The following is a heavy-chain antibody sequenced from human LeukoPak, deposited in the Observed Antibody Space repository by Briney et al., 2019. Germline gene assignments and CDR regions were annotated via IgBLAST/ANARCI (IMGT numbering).Heavy chain of an antibody. CDR3: AKDLVGYCSSTSCYTY. Sequence: GGSLRLSCAASGITFNNAWMSWVRQAPGKGLEWVSAISGSGGSTYYADSVKGRFTISRDNSKNTLYLQMNSLRAEDTAVYYCAKDLVGYCSSTSCYTYWGQGTLVTVSS. CDR2: ISGSGGST. V-gene: IGHV3-23*01. J-gene: IGHJ4*02. CDR1: GITFNNAW. D-gene: IGHD2-2*02.